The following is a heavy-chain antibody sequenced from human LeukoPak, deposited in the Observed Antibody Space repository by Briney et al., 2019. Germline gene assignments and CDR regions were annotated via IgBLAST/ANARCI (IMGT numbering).Heavy chain of an antibody. CDR3: ARLKFYDSTGYSPGYYMDV. CDR2: IYGSGIT. D-gene: IGHD3-22*01. Sequence: SETLSLTCTVSGASISSYYWSWIRQSAGTGLEWIGRIYGSGITDYNPSLKSRVTMSLDTSRKQFSLRLTSVTAADTAVYYCARLKFYDSTGYSPGYYMDVWGKGTTVSVFS. CDR1: GASISSYY. V-gene: IGHV4-4*07. J-gene: IGHJ6*03.